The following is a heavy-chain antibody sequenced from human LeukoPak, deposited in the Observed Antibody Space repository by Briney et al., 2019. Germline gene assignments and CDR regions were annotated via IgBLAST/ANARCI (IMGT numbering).Heavy chain of an antibody. CDR2: INHSGST. CDR1: GGSFSDYY. D-gene: IGHD3-3*01. J-gene: IGHJ4*02. CDR3: ARGFLEWLLWDY. Sequence: SETLSLTCAVYGGSFSDYYWSWIRQPPGKGLEWIGEINHSGSTNYNPSLKSRVTILVDTSKNQFSLKLSSVTAADTAVYYCARGFLEWLLWDYWGQGTLVTVSS. V-gene: IGHV4-34*01.